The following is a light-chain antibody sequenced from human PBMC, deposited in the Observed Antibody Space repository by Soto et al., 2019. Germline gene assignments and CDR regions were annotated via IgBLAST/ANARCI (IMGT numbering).Light chain of an antibody. J-gene: IGKJ1*01. Sequence: EIVLTQSPGILSLSPGERATLSCRASQSVSNDFLAWYQQKPGQAPRLLIYGASTRATDVPDTFCGSGSGADFTLSISRLEPEDFAVYYCQQYGSSPPRTFGQGTKVDIK. V-gene: IGKV3-20*01. CDR3: QQYGSSPPRT. CDR1: QSVSNDF. CDR2: GAS.